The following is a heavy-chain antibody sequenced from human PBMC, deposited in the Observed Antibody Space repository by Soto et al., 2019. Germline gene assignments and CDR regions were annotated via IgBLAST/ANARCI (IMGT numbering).Heavy chain of an antibody. CDR3: ARDLTDYNYEYKFGF. CDR2: ISFEGSNK. D-gene: IGHD4-4*01. J-gene: IGHJ4*02. Sequence: PVGSLRLSCAASGFTFSDFGMHWVRQSPGKGLEWVAVISFEGSNKYFAESVKGRFTISRDDSKNTVYLQMNTLRPEDTAVYYCARDLTDYNYEYKFGFWGQGTLVTVSS. CDR1: GFTFSDFG. V-gene: IGHV3-30*03.